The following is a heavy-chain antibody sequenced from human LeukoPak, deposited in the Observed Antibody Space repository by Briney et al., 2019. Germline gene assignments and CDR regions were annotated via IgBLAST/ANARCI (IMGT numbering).Heavy chain of an antibody. J-gene: IGHJ5*02. CDR2: IYYSEST. Sequence: SETLSLTCTVSGASISSSSYYWGWIRQPPGKGLEWFGSIYYSESTYYNPSLKSRVTISVDTSKNQFSLKLSSVTAADTAVYYCARRRARPTGIAAAGTWGRANWFDPWGQGTLVTVSS. CDR3: ARRRARPTGIAAAGTWGRANWFDP. V-gene: IGHV4-39*01. CDR1: GASISSSSYY. D-gene: IGHD6-13*01.